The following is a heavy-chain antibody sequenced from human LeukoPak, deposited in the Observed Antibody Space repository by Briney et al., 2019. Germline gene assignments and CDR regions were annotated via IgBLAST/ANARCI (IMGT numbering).Heavy chain of an antibody. Sequence: PSETLSLTCTVSGGSISSYYWSWIRQPPGKGLEWIGYIYYSGSTNYNPSLKSRVTISVDTSKNQFSLKLSSVTAADTAVYYCARDYHYGDYGQSWFDPWGQGTLVTVSS. CDR2: IYYSGST. CDR1: GGSISSYY. V-gene: IGHV4-59*01. J-gene: IGHJ5*02. D-gene: IGHD4-17*01. CDR3: ARDYHYGDYGQSWFDP.